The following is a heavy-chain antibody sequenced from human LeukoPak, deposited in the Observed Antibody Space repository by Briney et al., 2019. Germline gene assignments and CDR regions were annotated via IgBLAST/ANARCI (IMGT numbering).Heavy chain of an antibody. V-gene: IGHV3-30*18. Sequence: GGFLRLSCAASGFTFSSYGMHWVRQAPGKGLEWVAVISYDGSNKYYADSVKGRFTISRDNSKKTLYLQMNSLRAEDTAVYYCAKDYYDYVWGTGGYMDVWGKGTTVTVSS. J-gene: IGHJ6*03. CDR2: ISYDGSNK. D-gene: IGHD3-16*01. CDR1: GFTFSSYG. CDR3: AKDYYDYVWGTGGYMDV.